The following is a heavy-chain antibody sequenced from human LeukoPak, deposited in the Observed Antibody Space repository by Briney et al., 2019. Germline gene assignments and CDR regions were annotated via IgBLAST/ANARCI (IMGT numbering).Heavy chain of an antibody. D-gene: IGHD3-10*01. CDR3: ARGLQWFGDLWQGYYYMDV. CDR1: GFTFSDHY. J-gene: IGHJ6*03. V-gene: IGHV3-72*01. CDR2: TRNKAKSYTT. Sequence: PGGSLRLSCTASGFTFSDHYMDWVRQAPGKGLEWVGHTRNKAKSYTTEYAASVKGRFTISRGESRNSLYLLMNSLKTEDTAVYYCARGLQWFGDLWQGYYYMDVWGKGTTVTVSS.